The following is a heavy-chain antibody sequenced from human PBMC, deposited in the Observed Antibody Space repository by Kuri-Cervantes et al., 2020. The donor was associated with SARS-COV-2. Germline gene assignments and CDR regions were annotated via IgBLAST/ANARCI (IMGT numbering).Heavy chain of an antibody. CDR3: ARDVDPYYDYWSGSAGY. CDR1: GFTVSGNY. J-gene: IGHJ4*02. D-gene: IGHD3-3*01. CDR2: IYTGDKT. Sequence: GESLKISCAASGFTVSGNYMSWVRQAPEKGLEWLSVIYTGDKTYYADSVKGRFTISRDNSKNTVYLQMNSLRAEDTAVYYCARDVDPYYDYWSGSAGYWGQGTLVTVSS. V-gene: IGHV3-53*01.